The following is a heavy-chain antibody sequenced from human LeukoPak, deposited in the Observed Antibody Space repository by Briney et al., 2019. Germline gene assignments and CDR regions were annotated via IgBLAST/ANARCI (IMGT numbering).Heavy chain of an antibody. Sequence: SETLSLTCSVSGGSISISSYYWGWIRQPPGKGLEWIGEIYYSGRAYYNSSLKSRLTISVDTSWNQFSLTLSSVTAADTGVYYCARRRYYDSTGYLDWGQGTLASVST. J-gene: IGHJ1*01. CDR1: GGSISISSYY. CDR2: IYYSGRA. V-gene: IGHV4-39*01. D-gene: IGHD3-22*01. CDR3: ARRRYYDSTGYLD.